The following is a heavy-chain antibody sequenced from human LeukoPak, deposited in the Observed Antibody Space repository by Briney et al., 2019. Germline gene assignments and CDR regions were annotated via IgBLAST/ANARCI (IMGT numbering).Heavy chain of an antibody. CDR3: ARGTYSSSWYVFNY. J-gene: IGHJ4*02. D-gene: IGHD6-13*01. V-gene: IGHV3-30-3*01. Sequence: GGSLRLSCAASGFTFSSYAMHWVRQAPGKGLEWVAVISYDGSNKYYVDSVKGRFTISRDNSKNTLYLQMNSLRAEDTAVYYCARGTYSSSWYVFNYWGQGTLVTVSS. CDR2: ISYDGSNK. CDR1: GFTFSSYA.